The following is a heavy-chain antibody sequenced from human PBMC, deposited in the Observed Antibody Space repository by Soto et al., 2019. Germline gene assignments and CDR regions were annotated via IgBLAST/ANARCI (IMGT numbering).Heavy chain of an antibody. CDR3: ARGNIPIVGPNDY. Sequence: GGSLRLSCAASGFTFSSYAMHWVRQAPGKGLEWVAFISYDGSNKYYADSVKGRFTISRDNSKNTLYLQMNSLRAEDTAVYYCARGNIPIVGPNDYWGQGTLVTVSS. CDR2: ISYDGSNK. J-gene: IGHJ4*02. CDR1: GFTFSSYA. D-gene: IGHD2-2*02. V-gene: IGHV3-30-3*01.